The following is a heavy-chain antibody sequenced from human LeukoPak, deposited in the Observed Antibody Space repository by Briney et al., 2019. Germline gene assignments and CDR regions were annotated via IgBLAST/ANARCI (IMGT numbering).Heavy chain of an antibody. CDR2: ISAYNGIT. Sequence: ASVKVSCKASGYTFTSYGISWVRQAPGQGLEWMGWISAYNGITNYAQKLQGRVTMTTDTSTSTAYMELRSLRSDDTAVYYCAREGGIAARLVGWFDPWGQGTLVTVSS. CDR1: GYTFTSYG. J-gene: IGHJ5*02. CDR3: AREGGIAARLVGWFDP. V-gene: IGHV1-18*01. D-gene: IGHD6-6*01.